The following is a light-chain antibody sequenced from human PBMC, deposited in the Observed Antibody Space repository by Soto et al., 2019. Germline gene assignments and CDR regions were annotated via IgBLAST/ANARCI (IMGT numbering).Light chain of an antibody. J-gene: IGLJ2*01. V-gene: IGLV2-8*01. CDR3: SSYAGSNNLL. CDR2: EVS. CDR1: KSDVGGYNY. Sequence: QSALTQPTSASGSPGQSVTISCTGTKSDVGGYNYVSWYQQHPGKAPKLMIYEVSKRPSGVPDRFSGSKSGNTASLTVSGLQAEDEADYYCSSYAGSNNLLFGGGTKLTVL.